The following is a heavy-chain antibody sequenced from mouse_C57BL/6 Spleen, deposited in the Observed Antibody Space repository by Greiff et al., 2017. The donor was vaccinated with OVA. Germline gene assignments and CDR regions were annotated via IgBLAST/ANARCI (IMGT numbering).Heavy chain of an antibody. Sequence: QVQLQQPGAELVKPGASVKMSCKASGYTFTSYWITWVKQRPGQGLEWIGDIYPGSGSTNYNEKFKSKATLTVDTSSSTAYMQLSSLTSEDSAVDYCARRVLYYDNEGDAMGYWGQGTSVTGSS. D-gene: IGHD2-4*01. CDR1: GYTFTSYW. J-gene: IGHJ4*01. CDR2: IYPGSGST. CDR3: ARRVLYYDNEGDAMGY. V-gene: IGHV1-55*01.